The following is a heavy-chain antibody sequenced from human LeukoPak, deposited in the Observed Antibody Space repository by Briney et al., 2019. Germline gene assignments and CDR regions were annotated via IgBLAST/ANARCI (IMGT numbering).Heavy chain of an antibody. CDR1: GYTFTSYY. J-gene: IGHJ4*02. CDR3: ARVFQKQLSDY. D-gene: IGHD6-13*01. V-gene: IGHV1-46*01. Sequence: ASVKVSCKASGYTFTSYYMHWVRQAPGQGLEWMGIINPSGGSTSYAQKFQGRVTMTRDTSTSTVYMELSSLRSEDAAVYYCARVFQKQLSDYWGQGSLVTVSS. CDR2: INPSGGST.